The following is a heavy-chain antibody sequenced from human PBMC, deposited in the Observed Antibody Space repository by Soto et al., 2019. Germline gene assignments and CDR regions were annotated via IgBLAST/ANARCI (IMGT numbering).Heavy chain of an antibody. Sequence: PGESLKISCKGSGYSFSSYWIAWVRQMPGKGLEWMGIISPGDSDTKYSQSFQGQVTISADKSISTAFLQWNSLKASDTAMYYRARHATYYDILTGYYFDYWGQGTPVTVSS. D-gene: IGHD3-9*01. CDR3: ARHATYYDILTGYYFDY. CDR2: ISPGDSDT. V-gene: IGHV5-51*01. CDR1: GYSFSSYW. J-gene: IGHJ4*02.